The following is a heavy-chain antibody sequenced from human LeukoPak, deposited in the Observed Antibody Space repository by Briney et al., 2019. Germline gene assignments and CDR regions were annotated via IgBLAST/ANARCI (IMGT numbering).Heavy chain of an antibody. CDR3: ARKAGYCSSTSCPEDFQH. CDR1: GGTFSSYA. CDR2: IIPILGIA. V-gene: IGHV1-69*04. D-gene: IGHD2-2*01. J-gene: IGHJ1*01. Sequence: GSSVKVSCKASGGTFSSYAISWVRQAPGQGLEWMGRIIPILGIANYAQKFQGRVTITADKSTSTAYMELSSLRSEDTAVYYCARKAGYCSSTSCPEDFQHWGQGTLVTVSS.